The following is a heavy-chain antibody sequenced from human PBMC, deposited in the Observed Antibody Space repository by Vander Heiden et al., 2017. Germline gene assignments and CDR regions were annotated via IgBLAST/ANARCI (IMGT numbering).Heavy chain of an antibody. CDR3: AKERPCSSTSCYGDAFDI. CDR2: ISYDGSNK. V-gene: IGHV3-30*18. Sequence: QVQPVVSGGGVVQTGSSLRLSCAASGIPFSSYGMHWVLQAPGKGLEWVAVISYDGSNKYYADSVKGRFTISRDNSKNTLYLQMNSLRAEDTAVYYCAKERPCSSTSCYGDAFDIWGQGTMVTVSS. D-gene: IGHD2-2*01. CDR1: GIPFSSYG. J-gene: IGHJ3*02.